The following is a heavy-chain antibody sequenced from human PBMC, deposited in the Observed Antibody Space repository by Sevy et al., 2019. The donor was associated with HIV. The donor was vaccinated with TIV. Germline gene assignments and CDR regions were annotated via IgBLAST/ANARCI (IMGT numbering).Heavy chain of an antibody. D-gene: IGHD3-3*01. J-gene: IGHJ3*02. CDR2: IAYDGSNK. CDR3: ARPSFLEWLSSAAFDI. CDR1: GFVFSSYA. V-gene: IGHV3-30*04. Sequence: GGSLRLCCTASGFVFSSYAMHWVRQAPGKGLEWVAFIAYDGSNKNYADSVKGRFTLSRDNSKNTLYLQMNSLGAEDTAVYYCARPSFLEWLSSAAFDIWGQGTMVTVSS.